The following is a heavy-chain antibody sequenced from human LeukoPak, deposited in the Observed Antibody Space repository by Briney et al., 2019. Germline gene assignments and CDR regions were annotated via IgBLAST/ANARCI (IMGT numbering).Heavy chain of an antibody. CDR1: GFTFSSYA. D-gene: IGHD4-17*01. Sequence: PGGSLRLSCAASGFTFSSYAMSWVRQAPGKGLEWVSAISGGGGSTYYADSVKGRFTISRDNSKNTLYLQMNSLRAEDTAVYYCAKVKGYGDYLYYFDYWGQGTLVTVSS. V-gene: IGHV3-23*01. CDR2: ISGGGGST. CDR3: AKVKGYGDYLYYFDY. J-gene: IGHJ4*02.